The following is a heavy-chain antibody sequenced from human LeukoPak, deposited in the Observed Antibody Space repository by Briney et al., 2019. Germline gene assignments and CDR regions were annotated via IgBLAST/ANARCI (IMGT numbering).Heavy chain of an antibody. D-gene: IGHD1-20*01. CDR1: GGTFSSYA. J-gene: IGHJ3*02. V-gene: IGHV1-69*13. CDR3: ARVGVSITGTTRGAFDI. CDR2: IIPIFGTA. Sequence: SVKVSCKASGGTFSSYAISWVRQAPGQGLEWMGGIIPIFGTANYAQKFQGRVTITADESTSTAYMELSSLRSEDTAVYYCARVGVSITGTTRGAFDIWGQGTMVTVSS.